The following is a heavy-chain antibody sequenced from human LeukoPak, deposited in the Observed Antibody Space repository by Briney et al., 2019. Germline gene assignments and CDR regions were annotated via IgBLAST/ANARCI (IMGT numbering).Heavy chain of an antibody. V-gene: IGHV4-59*01. D-gene: IGHD3-10*01. CDR1: GGSISSYY. CDR2: IYYSGST. J-gene: IGHJ5*02. CDR3: ARDEYYGSGSFDP. Sequence: SETLSLTCTVSGGSISSYYWSWIRQPPGKGLEWIGYIYYSGSTNYNPSLKSRVTISVDTSKNQFSLKLSSVTAADTAVYYCARDEYYGSGSFDPWGQGTLVTVSS.